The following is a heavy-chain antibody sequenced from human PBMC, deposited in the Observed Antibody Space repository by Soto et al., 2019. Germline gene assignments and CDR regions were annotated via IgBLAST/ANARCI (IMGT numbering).Heavy chain of an antibody. J-gene: IGHJ4*02. CDR3: ERGGDYHDSSGSPL. V-gene: IGHV4-31*03. CDR2: IYYSGST. CDR1: GGSISSGGYY. Sequence: SETLSLTCTVSGGSISSGGYYWSWIRQHPGKGLEWIGYIYYSGSTYYNPSLKSRVTISVDTSKNQFSLKLSSVTAADTAVYYCERGGDYHDSSGSPLWGQGTLVTVSS. D-gene: IGHD3-22*01.